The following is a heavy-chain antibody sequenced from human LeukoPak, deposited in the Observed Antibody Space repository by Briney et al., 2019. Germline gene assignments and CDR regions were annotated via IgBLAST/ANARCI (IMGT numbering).Heavy chain of an antibody. CDR1: GFTFSDYY. D-gene: IGHD4-23*01. V-gene: IGHV3-11*06. CDR2: ISSSSSYT. J-gene: IGHJ5*02. CDR3: ARHGPWDYGGNSGEWFDP. Sequence: GGSLRLSCAASGFTFSDYYMSWIRQAPGKGLEWVSYISSSSSYTNYADSVKGRFTISRDNAKNSLYLQMNSLRAEDTAVYYCARHGPWDYGGNSGEWFDPWGQGTRVTVSS.